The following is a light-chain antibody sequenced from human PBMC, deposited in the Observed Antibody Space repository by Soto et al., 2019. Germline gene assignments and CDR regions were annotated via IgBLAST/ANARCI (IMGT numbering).Light chain of an antibody. CDR2: EGT. CDR1: TSDVGGYNL. Sequence: QSVLTQPASVSGSPGQSSTISSSGTTSDVGGYNLVSWYQQHTAKAPKLLIYEGTQRPSGVSSRFSGSKSGNTASLTISGLQAEDEADYYCCSYASSSSYVFGTGTKVTVL. J-gene: IGLJ1*01. CDR3: CSYASSSSYV. V-gene: IGLV2-23*01.